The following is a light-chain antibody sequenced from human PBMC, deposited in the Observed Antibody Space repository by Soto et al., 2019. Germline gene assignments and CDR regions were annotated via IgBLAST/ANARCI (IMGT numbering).Light chain of an antibody. V-gene: IGLV2-14*01. J-gene: IGLJ3*02. CDR2: EVT. CDR1: SSDVGGYNY. Sequence: QSALTQPASVSGSPGQSITISCTGTSSDVGGYNYVSWYQQHPGQVPKLTIYEVTNRPSGVSSRFSGSKSGNTASLTISGHQAEDEVDYYCSSYTNSDTWVFGGGTKLTVL. CDR3: SSYTNSDTWV.